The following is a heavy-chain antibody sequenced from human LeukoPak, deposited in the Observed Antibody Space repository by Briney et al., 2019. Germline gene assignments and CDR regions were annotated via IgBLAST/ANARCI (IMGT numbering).Heavy chain of an antibody. CDR2: INHSGST. CDR1: GGSFSGYY. CDR3: AGRDYSKLFDP. V-gene: IGHV4-34*01. Sequence: PSETLSLTCAVYGGSFSGYYWSWIRQPPGKGLEWIGEINHSGSTNYNPSLKSRVTISVDTSKNQFSLKLSSVTAADTAVYYCAGRDYSKLFDPWGQGTLVTVSS. D-gene: IGHD4-11*01. J-gene: IGHJ5*02.